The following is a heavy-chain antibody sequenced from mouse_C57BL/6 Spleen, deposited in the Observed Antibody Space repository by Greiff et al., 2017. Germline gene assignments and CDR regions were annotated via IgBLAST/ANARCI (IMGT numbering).Heavy chain of an antibody. CDR2: INPSNGGT. Sequence: QVHVKQPGTELVKPGASVKLSCKASGYTFTSYWMHWVKQRPGQGLEWIGNINPSNGGTNYNEKFKSKATLTVDKSSSTAYMQLSSLTSEDSAVYYCARGAIYDGYADYWGQGTTLTVSS. CDR1: GYTFTSYW. J-gene: IGHJ2*01. V-gene: IGHV1-53*01. CDR3: ARGAIYDGYADY. D-gene: IGHD2-3*01.